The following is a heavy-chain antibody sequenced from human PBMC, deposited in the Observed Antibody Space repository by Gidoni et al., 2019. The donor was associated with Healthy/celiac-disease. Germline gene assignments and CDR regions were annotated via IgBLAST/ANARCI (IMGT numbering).Heavy chain of an antibody. CDR3: AREHREAPYGMDV. Sequence: QVQLVESGGGVVQPGRSLRLSCAASGFTFSSYGMHWVRQAPGKGLEWVAVIWYDGSNKYYADSVKGRFTISRDNSKNTLYLQMNSLRAEDTAVYYCAREHREAPYGMDVWGQGTTVTVSS. CDR2: IWYDGSNK. CDR1: GFTFSSYG. J-gene: IGHJ6*02. V-gene: IGHV3-33*01.